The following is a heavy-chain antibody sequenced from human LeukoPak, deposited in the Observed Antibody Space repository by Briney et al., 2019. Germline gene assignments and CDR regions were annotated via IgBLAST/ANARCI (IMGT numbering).Heavy chain of an antibody. Sequence: PGGSLRLSCAASEFSVGSNYMTWVRQAPGKGLEWASLIYSGGSTYYADSVKGRFTISRDNSKNTLYLQMNSLRAADTAVYYCARAGQPRDMDVWGKGTTVTISS. CDR3: ARAGQPRDMDV. D-gene: IGHD1-14*01. CDR2: IYSGGST. V-gene: IGHV3-66*01. J-gene: IGHJ6*03. CDR1: EFSVGSNY.